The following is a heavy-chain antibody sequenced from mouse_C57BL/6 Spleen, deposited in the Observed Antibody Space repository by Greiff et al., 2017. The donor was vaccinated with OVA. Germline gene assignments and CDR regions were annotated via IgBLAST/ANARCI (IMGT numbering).Heavy chain of an antibody. V-gene: IGHV1-42*01. Sequence: EVQLQQSGPELVKPGASVKISCKASGYSFTGYYMNWVKQSPEKSLEWIGEINPSTGGTTYNQKFKAKATLTVDKSSSTAYMQLKSLTSEDSAVYYCARHGIYYDYDGGDYYAMDYWGQGTSVTVSS. J-gene: IGHJ4*01. CDR2: INPSTGGT. D-gene: IGHD2-4*01. CDR1: GYSFTGYY. CDR3: ARHGIYYDYDGGDYYAMDY.